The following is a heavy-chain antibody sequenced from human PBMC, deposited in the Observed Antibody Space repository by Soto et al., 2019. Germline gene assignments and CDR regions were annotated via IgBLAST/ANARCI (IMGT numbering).Heavy chain of an antibody. D-gene: IGHD2-21*02. Sequence: SETLSLTCTVSGGSISSYYWCWIRQPPGKGLEWIGYIYYSGSTNYNPSLKSRVTISVDTSKNQFSLKLSSVTAADTAVYYCARGVVVTATYAFDIWGQGTMVTVSS. CDR3: ARGVVVTATYAFDI. J-gene: IGHJ3*02. V-gene: IGHV4-59*01. CDR2: IYYSGST. CDR1: GGSISSYY.